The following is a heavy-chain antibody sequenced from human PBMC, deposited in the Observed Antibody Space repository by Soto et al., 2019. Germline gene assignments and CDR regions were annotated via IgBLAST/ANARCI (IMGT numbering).Heavy chain of an antibody. V-gene: IGHV4-59*01. Sequence: QVQLQESGPGLVKPSETLSLTCTVSGGSISSYYWSWIRQPPGKGLEWIGYIYYSGSTNYNPSLKSLVTISLDTSKNQFSLMLSSVTAADTAVYYCARPGWRNAPYDAFDIWGQGTMVTVSS. CDR1: GGSISSYY. D-gene: IGHD6-19*01. CDR2: IYYSGST. J-gene: IGHJ3*02. CDR3: ARPGWRNAPYDAFDI.